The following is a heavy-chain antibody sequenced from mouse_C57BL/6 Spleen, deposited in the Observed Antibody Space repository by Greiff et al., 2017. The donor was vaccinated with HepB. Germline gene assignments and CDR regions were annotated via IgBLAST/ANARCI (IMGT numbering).Heavy chain of an antibody. CDR1: GFTFSSYA. CDR3: ARGGWLLPYYAMDY. CDR2: ISDGGSYT. Sequence: EVQGVESGGGLVKPGGSLKLSCAASGFTFSSYAMSWVRQTPEKRLEWVATISDGGSYTYYPDNVKGRFTISRDNAKNNLYLQMSHLKSEDTAMYYCARGGWLLPYYAMDYWGQGTSVTGSS. V-gene: IGHV5-4*01. J-gene: IGHJ4*01. D-gene: IGHD2-3*01.